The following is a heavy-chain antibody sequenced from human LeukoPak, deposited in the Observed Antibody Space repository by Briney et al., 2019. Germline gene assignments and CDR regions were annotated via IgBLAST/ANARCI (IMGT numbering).Heavy chain of an antibody. Sequence: SGPGLVKPSQTLSLTCTVSGGSNSSGGYYWSWIRQHPGKGLEWIGYIYYSGSTYYNPSLKSRITISVDTSKNQFSLKLSSVTAADTAVYFCAARNWYYYDSSGYYAYWGQGTLVTVSS. D-gene: IGHD3-22*01. V-gene: IGHV4-31*03. CDR1: GGSNSSGGYY. J-gene: IGHJ4*02. CDR2: IYYSGST. CDR3: AARNWYYYDSSGYYAY.